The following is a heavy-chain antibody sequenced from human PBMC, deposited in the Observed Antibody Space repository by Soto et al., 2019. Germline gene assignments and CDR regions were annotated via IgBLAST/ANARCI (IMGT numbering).Heavy chain of an antibody. V-gene: IGHV1-69*13. CDR2: IIPIFGTA. J-gene: IGHJ4*02. CDR3: ARGSWNPSFDY. Sequence: SVKVSCKASGYTFTSYYMHWVRQAPGQGLEWMGGIIPIFGTANYAQKFQGRVTITADESTSTAYMELSSLRTEDTAVYYCARGSWNPSFDYWGQGTLVTVSS. D-gene: IGHD1-1*01. CDR1: GYTFTSYY.